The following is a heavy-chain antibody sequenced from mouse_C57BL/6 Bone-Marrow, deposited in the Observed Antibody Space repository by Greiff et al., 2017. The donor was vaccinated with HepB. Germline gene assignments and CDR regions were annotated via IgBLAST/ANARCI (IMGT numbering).Heavy chain of an antibody. CDR2: IDPETGGT. J-gene: IGHJ2*01. V-gene: IGHV1-15*01. CDR3: TRLTTVYDY. Sequence: QVHVKQSGAELVRPGASVTLSCKASGYTFTDYEMHWVKQTPVHGLEWIGAIDPETGGTAYNQKFKGKAILTADKSSSTAYMELRSLTSEDSAVYYCTRLTTVYDYWGQGTTLTVSS. D-gene: IGHD1-1*01. CDR1: GYTFTDYE.